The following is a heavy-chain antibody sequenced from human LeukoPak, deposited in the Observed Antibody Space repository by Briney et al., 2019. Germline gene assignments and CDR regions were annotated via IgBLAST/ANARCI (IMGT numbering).Heavy chain of an antibody. CDR3: ARRAYCGGDCYSPFFGAFDI. CDR1: GYNFTSYW. Sequence: PGASLKISCQGSGYNFTSYWIGRVRQLPGKGLEWMGIIYPGDSDTRYSPSLQGQVTISADKSISTAYLQWSSLKASDTAMYYCARRAYCGGDCYSPFFGAFDIWGQGTMVTVSS. J-gene: IGHJ3*02. V-gene: IGHV5-51*01. CDR2: IYPGDSDT. D-gene: IGHD2-21*02.